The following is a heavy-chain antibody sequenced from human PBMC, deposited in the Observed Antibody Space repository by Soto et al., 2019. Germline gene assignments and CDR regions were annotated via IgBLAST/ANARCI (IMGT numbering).Heavy chain of an antibody. CDR1: GFTFGTYA. J-gene: IGHJ4*02. Sequence: GGSLRLSCAASGFTFGTYAMDWVRQAPGKGLEWVAVISYDGTNKYYADSVKGRFTISRDNSKNTLSLQMNSLRAEDTAVYYCARGDSNSWSDYWGQGTLVTVSS. V-gene: IGHV3-30*01. D-gene: IGHD6-13*01. CDR2: ISYDGTNK. CDR3: ARGDSNSWSDY.